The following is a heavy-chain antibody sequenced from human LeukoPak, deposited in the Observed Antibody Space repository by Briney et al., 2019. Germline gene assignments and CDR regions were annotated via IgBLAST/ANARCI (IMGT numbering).Heavy chain of an antibody. CDR1: GGSVSSGSYY. V-gene: IGHV4-61*01. J-gene: IGHJ6*04. CDR2: IYYSGST. D-gene: IGHD3-10*01. Sequence: KPSETLSLTCTVSGGSVSSGSYYWGWIRQPPGKGLGWIGYIYYSGSTEYNPSLKSRVTISVDTSKNQFSLKLSSVTAADTAVYYCARDHLWFGASQGHYGMDVWGKGTTVTVSS. CDR3: ARDHLWFGASQGHYGMDV.